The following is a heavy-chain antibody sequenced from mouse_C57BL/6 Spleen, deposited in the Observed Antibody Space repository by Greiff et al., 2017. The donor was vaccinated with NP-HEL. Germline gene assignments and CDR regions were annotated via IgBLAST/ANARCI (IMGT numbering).Heavy chain of an antibody. J-gene: IGHJ4*01. Sequence: EVKVEESGEGLVKPGGSLKLSCAASGFTFSSYAMSWVRQTPEKRLEWVAYISSGGDYIYYADTVKGRFTFSRANARNTLYQQMSSLKSEDTAMYYCTRENDYYAMDYWGQGTSVTVSS. CDR3: TRENDYYAMDY. V-gene: IGHV5-9-1*02. CDR2: ISSGGDYI. CDR1: GFTFSSYA.